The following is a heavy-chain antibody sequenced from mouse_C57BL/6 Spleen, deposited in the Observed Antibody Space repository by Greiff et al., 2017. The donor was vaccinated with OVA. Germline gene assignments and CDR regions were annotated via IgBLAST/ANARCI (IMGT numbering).Heavy chain of an antibody. CDR3: TREGEGYAMDY. CDR1: GFTFSSYA. V-gene: IGHV5-9-1*02. J-gene: IGHJ4*01. Sequence: EGTRVWSGEGLVKPGGSLKLSCAASGFTFSSYAMSWVRQTPEKRLEWVAYISSGGDYIYYADTVKGRFTISRDNARNTLYLQMSSLKSEDTAMYYCTREGEGYAMDYWGQGTSVTVSS. CDR2: ISSGGDYI.